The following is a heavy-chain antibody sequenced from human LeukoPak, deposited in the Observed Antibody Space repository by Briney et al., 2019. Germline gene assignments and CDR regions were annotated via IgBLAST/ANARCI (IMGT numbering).Heavy chain of an antibody. Sequence: GGSLRLSCAASGFTFSSYSMNWARQAPGKGLEWVSSISSSSSYIYYADSVKGRFTISRDNAKNSLYLQMNSLRAEDTAVYYCASYCSSTSCSGYYGMDVWGKGTTVTVSS. CDR3: ASYCSSTSCSGYYGMDV. D-gene: IGHD2-2*01. V-gene: IGHV3-21*01. CDR2: ISSSSSYI. J-gene: IGHJ6*04. CDR1: GFTFSSYS.